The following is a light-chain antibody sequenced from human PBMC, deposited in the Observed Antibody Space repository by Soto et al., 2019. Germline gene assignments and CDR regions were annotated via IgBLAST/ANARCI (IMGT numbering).Light chain of an antibody. J-gene: IGLJ1*01. V-gene: IGLV1-40*01. CDR1: SSNIGAGYD. CDR3: QSYDSSLSGSRV. CDR2: HNS. Sequence: QSVLTQPPSVSGAPGQRVTISCTGSSSNIGAGYDVHWYQQLPGTAPKLLIYHNSNRPSGVPYRFSGSKSGTSASLAITGLQAEDEADYYCQSYDSSLSGSRVFGTGTKVTVL.